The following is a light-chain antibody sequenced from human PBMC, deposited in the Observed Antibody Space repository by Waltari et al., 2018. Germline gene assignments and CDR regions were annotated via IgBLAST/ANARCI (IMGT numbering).Light chain of an antibody. V-gene: IGKV1-NL1*01. CDR2: AAS. J-gene: IGKJ1*01. CDR3: QQYYSTLWT. CDR1: QGISNS. Sequence: DIQMTQSPSSLSASVGDRVSITCRASQGISNSLAWYQQKPGKAPKLLLYAASRLESGVPFRFSGSGSGTDYTLTISSLQPEDFATYYCQQYYSTLWTFGQGTKEEIQ.